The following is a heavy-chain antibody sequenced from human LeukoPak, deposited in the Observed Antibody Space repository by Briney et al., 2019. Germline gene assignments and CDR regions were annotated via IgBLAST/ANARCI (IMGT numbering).Heavy chain of an antibody. CDR2: MYYSGTT. V-gene: IGHV3-53*01. CDR1: GFTFSSYW. D-gene: IGHD3-10*01. J-gene: IGHJ4*02. CDR3: ARARGVGELFFDS. Sequence: GGSLRLSCAASGFTFSSYWMHWVRQTPGKGLEWVSIMYYSGTTHYADSVKGRFTISRDNSKNTVYLQMNSLRDDDTAVYYCARARGVGELFFDSWGQGTLVTVSS.